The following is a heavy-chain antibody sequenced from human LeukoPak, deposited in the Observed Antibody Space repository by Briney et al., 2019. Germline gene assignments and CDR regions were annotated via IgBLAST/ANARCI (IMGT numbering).Heavy chain of an antibody. CDR2: IYYSGST. CDR1: GDSISSSY. J-gene: IGHJ4*02. D-gene: IGHD2-8*01. CDR3: AKGTSTNGWGFNY. Sequence: SETLSLTCTVSGDSISSSYWSWIRQPPGKGLEWIGYIYYSGSTNYNPSLKSRVTILRDTSKNQLSLKLSSVTAADTAVYYCAKGTSTNGWGFNYWGQGTLVTVSS. V-gene: IGHV4-59*01.